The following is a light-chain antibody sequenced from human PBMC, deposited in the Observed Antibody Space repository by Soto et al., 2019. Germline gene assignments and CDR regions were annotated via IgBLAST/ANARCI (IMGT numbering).Light chain of an antibody. CDR3: QQYDTSPFT. Sequence: EIVLTQSPGTLSLSPGERATLSCRASQSISSSYLAWYQHKPGQAPRLLLFATSIRATGIPDRISGSGSGTYFTLSSSRLEPEDFAVYYCQQYDTSPFTFGPGTKVDIK. CDR1: QSISSSY. V-gene: IGKV3-20*01. CDR2: ATS. J-gene: IGKJ3*01.